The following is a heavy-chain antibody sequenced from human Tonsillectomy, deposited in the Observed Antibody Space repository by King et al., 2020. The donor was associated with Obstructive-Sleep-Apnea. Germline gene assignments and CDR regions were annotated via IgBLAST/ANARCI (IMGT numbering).Heavy chain of an antibody. V-gene: IGHV4-4*02. D-gene: IGHD3-22*01. Sequence: QLQESGPGLVKPSGTLSLTCAVSGGSINSSNWWSWVRQPPGKGLEWIGEIYHSGSTYYNPSLRSRLTISVDKSNNQFSLKLSSVTAADTAVYYCARFITAYYFDTSGQNWGQGTLVTVSS. CDR1: GGSINSSNW. CDR3: ARFITAYYFDTSGQN. J-gene: IGHJ4*02. CDR2: IYHSGST.